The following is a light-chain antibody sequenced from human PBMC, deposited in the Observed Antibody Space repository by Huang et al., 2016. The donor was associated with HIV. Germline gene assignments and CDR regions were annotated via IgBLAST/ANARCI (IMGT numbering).Light chain of an antibody. Sequence: DIVMTQSPLSLAVTPGEPASISCRSSQSILHSNGYNYLDRYVQKPGQSPQLLIYMGSNRASGVPDRISGGGSGVEFTLKISRVEAEDVGVYYCMQAQQTPYTFGPGTKLEIK. CDR1: QSILHSNGYNY. CDR3: MQAQQTPYT. V-gene: IGKV2-28*01. CDR2: MGS. J-gene: IGKJ2*01.